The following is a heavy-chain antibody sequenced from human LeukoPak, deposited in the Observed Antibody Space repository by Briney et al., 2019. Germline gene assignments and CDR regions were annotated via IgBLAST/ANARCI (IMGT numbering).Heavy chain of an antibody. Sequence: PSETLSLTCAVYDGSLSGYYWSWIRQPPGKGLEWIGEINHSGSTNYNPSLKSRVTISVDTSKKQFSLKLSSVTAADTAVYYCARDDGVVVLNGGLDYWGQGTLVTVSS. J-gene: IGHJ4*02. CDR2: INHSGST. V-gene: IGHV4-34*01. CDR3: ARDDGVVVLNGGLDY. CDR1: DGSLSGYY. D-gene: IGHD3-22*01.